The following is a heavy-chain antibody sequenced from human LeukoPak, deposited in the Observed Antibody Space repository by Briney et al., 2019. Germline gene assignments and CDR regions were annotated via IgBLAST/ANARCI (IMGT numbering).Heavy chain of an antibody. CDR2: ISSSSSYI. CDR3: AREGSSPWFAP. CDR1: GFTFSSYS. J-gene: IGHJ5*02. D-gene: IGHD2-2*01. Sequence: GGSLSLPCAASGFTFSSYSMNWVRQAPGKGLEWVSSISSSSSYIYYADSVKGRFTISRDNAKNSLYPQMNSLRAEDTAVYYCAREGSSPWFAPWGQGTLVTVSS. V-gene: IGHV3-21*01.